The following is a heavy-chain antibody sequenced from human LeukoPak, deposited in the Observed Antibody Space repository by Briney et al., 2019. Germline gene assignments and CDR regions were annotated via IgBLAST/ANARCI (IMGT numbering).Heavy chain of an antibody. Sequence: GGSLRLSCAASGFTFSSYWMHWVRQTPGKGLVWASRINSDGSSTSYADSVKGRFTISRDNAKNTLYLQMNSLRAEDTAVYYCARPLDRFGEDAFDIWGQGTMVTVSS. J-gene: IGHJ3*02. CDR1: GFTFSSYW. V-gene: IGHV3-74*01. D-gene: IGHD3-10*01. CDR3: ARPLDRFGEDAFDI. CDR2: INSDGSST.